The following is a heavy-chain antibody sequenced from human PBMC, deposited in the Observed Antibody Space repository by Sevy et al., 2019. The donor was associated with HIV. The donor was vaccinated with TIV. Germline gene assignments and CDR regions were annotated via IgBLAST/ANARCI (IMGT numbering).Heavy chain of an antibody. CDR1: GYTFRNYW. D-gene: IGHD3-22*01. CDR2: IYPGDSDT. Sequence: GESLKISCKGSGYTFRNYWIAWVRQMPGKGLEWMGIIYPGDSDTTYSPSFQGHVTISADKSISTAYLQRSSLKASDTAMYYCARRRNYDRYVKGTFDIWGKGTMVTVSS. J-gene: IGHJ3*02. V-gene: IGHV5-51*01. CDR3: ARRRNYDRYVKGTFDI.